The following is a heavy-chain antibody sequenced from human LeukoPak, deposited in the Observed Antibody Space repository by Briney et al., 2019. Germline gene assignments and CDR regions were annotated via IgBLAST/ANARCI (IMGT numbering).Heavy chain of an antibody. CDR1: GFXLSTYW. CDR2: INSDGSTT. CDR3: ARDFDYGGGL. D-gene: IGHD4-23*01. J-gene: IGHJ4*01. Sequence: GGSLRLSCAASGFXLSTYWIHWVRQAPAEGLMWVSRINSDGSTTNYADSVKGRFTISRDNAKNTVYLQMNSLRAEDTAVYYCARDFDYGGGLWGQGALVTVSS. V-gene: IGHV3-74*01.